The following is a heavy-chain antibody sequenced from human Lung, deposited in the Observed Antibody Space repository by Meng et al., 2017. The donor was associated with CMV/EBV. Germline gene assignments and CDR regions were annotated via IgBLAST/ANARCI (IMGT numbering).Heavy chain of an antibody. V-gene: IGHV3-23*01. CDR2: ISPTGGIR. Sequence: GESLKISCAASGFTFSDYTMTWVRQAPGKGLEWLSIISPTGGIRYDADSVEGRFTISRDNSKNTLYLQISSLRAEDTAVYSCAKTSQKAAVTYWVDTWGQGTLVTVSS. CDR1: GFTFSDYT. CDR3: AKTSQKAAVTYWVDT. J-gene: IGHJ5*02. D-gene: IGHD4-17*01.